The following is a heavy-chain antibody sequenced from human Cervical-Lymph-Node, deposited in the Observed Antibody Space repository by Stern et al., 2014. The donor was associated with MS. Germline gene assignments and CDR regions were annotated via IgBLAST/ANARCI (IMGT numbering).Heavy chain of an antibody. CDR3: VRDQGGIAAS. J-gene: IGHJ5*02. CDR2: ISPWLSTT. Sequence: VKLGESGAEVKKPGSSMMVSCEASGGTFSAMEISWVRQAPGQGLEWFGGISPWLSTTNYAPKVLGRVTIVADESTNTVNMELTSLRSVDTAVYYCVRDQGGIAASWGQGTLVIVSS. V-gene: IGHV1-69*01. D-gene: IGHD6-13*01. CDR1: GGTFSAME.